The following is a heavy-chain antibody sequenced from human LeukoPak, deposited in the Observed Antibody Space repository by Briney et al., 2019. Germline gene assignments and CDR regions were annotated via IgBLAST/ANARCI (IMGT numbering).Heavy chain of an antibody. V-gene: IGHV3-33*01. J-gene: IGHJ6*02. Sequence: PGGSLRLSCAASGFTFSSYGMHWVRQAPGKGLEWVAVIWYDGSNKYYADSVKGRFTISRDNSKNTLYLQMNSLRAEDTAVYYCARDLELPHTYGMDVWGQGTTVTVSS. CDR2: IWYDGSNK. CDR3: ARDLELPHTYGMDV. D-gene: IGHD1-26*01. CDR1: GFTFSSYG.